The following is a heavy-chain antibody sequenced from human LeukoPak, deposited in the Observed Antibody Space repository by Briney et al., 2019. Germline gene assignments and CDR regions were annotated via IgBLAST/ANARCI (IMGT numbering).Heavy chain of an antibody. CDR3: AKRPFLILGVSNWFDP. CDR2: ISGSGGST. D-gene: IGHD1-26*01. J-gene: IGHJ5*02. V-gene: IGHV3-23*01. Sequence: GGSLRLSCAASGFTFSSYAMSWVRQAPGKGLEWVSAISGSGGSTYHADSVKGRFTISRDNSKNMLYLQMNSLRAEDTAVYYCAKRPFLILGVSNWFDPWGQGTLVTVSS. CDR1: GFTFSSYA.